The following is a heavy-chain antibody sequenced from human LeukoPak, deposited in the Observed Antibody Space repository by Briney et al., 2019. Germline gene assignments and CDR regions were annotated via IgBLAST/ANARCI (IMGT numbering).Heavy chain of an antibody. CDR2: ISSSGSTI. Sequence: GGSLRLSCAASGFTFSSYEMNWVRQAPGKGLEWVSYISSSGSTIYYADSVKDRFTISRDNAKNSLYLQMNSLRAEDTAVYYCACIILGYAAFDIWGQGTMVTVSS. D-gene: IGHD3-16*01. CDR1: GFTFSSYE. V-gene: IGHV3-48*03. J-gene: IGHJ3*02. CDR3: ACIILGYAAFDI.